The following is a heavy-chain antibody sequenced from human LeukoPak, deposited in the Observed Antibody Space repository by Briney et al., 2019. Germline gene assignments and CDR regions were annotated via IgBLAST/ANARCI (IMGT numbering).Heavy chain of an antibody. J-gene: IGHJ4*02. CDR2: ISSVSTFI. D-gene: IGHD3-10*01. CDR1: GFTFSTYS. V-gene: IGHV3-21*01. CDR3: ARVGSGNSFDY. Sequence: GGSLRLSCAASGFTFSTYSMNWVRQAPGKGLEWVSFISSVSTFISYADSVKGRFTISRDNAKNSLYLQMNSLTAEDTAVYHCARVGSGNSFDYWGQGTLVTVSS.